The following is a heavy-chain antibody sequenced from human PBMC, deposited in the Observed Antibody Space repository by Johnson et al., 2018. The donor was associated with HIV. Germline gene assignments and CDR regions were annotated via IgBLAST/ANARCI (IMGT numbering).Heavy chain of an antibody. D-gene: IGHD1-26*01. CDR1: GFTVSSNH. CDR3: AKDKRRDRVGATRWVAFDI. Sequence: VQLVESGGGLIQPGGSLRLSCAASGFTVSSNHMRWVRQAPGKGLEWVSVIYSGGSTYYADSVKGRFSISRDNSKNTVYLKMNSLRAEDTALYYCAKDKRRDRVGATRWVAFDIWGQGTMVTVSS. CDR2: IYSGGST. V-gene: IGHV3-53*01. J-gene: IGHJ3*02.